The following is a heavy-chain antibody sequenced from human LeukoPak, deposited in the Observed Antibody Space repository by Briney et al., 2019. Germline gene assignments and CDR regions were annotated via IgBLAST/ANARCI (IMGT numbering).Heavy chain of an antibody. J-gene: IGHJ4*02. D-gene: IGHD6-19*01. CDR3: ATQVSGSGWPNFDY. V-gene: IGHV1-24*01. CDR1: GYTLTELS. CDR2: FDPEDGET. Sequence: ASVKVSCKVSGYTLTELSMHWVRQAPGKGLEWMGGFDPEDGETIYAQKFQGRVTMTEDTSTDTAYMELSSLRSEDTAVYYCATQVSGSGWPNFDYWGQGTLVTVSS.